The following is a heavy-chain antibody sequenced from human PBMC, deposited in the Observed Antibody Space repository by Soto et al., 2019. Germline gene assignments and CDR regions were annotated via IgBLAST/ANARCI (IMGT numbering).Heavy chain of an antibody. CDR3: ARKDSGYADYMDV. D-gene: IGHD5-12*01. J-gene: IGHJ6*03. V-gene: IGHV4-31*03. CDR2: IYYSGGT. CDR1: GASISRGGYY. Sequence: QVQLQESGPGLVKPSQTLSLTCTVPGASISRGGYYWSWIRQHPGKGLEWIGYIYYSGGTYYNPSLKSRVTISVDTSENQFSLRLSSVTAADTVVYYCARKDSGYADYMDVWGKGTTVTVSS.